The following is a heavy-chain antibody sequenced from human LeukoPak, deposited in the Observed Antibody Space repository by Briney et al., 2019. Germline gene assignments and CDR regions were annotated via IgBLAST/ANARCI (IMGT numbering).Heavy chain of an antibody. D-gene: IGHD6-6*01. Sequence: GSLRLSCAASGFIFSSYAIHWVRQAPGKGLEWVSYISSSGNTIYYADSVKGRFTISRDNAKNSLYLQMNSLRAEDTAVYYCARDFRAALDPWGQGTLVTVSS. CDR3: ARDFRAALDP. CDR1: GFIFSSYA. CDR2: ISSSGNTI. J-gene: IGHJ5*02. V-gene: IGHV3-48*03.